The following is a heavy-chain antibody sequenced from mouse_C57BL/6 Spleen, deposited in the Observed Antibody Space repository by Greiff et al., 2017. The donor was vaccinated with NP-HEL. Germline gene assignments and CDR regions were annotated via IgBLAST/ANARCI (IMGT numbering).Heavy chain of an antibody. CDR2: IRNKANNHAT. Sequence: EVQLQESGGGLVQPGGSMKLSCAASGFTFSDAWMDWVRQSPEKGLEWVAEIRNKANNHATYYAESVKGRFTISRDDSKSSVYLQMNSLRAEDTGIYYCTRSSYYGSTYAMDYWGQGTSVTVSS. CDR1: GFTFSDAW. V-gene: IGHV6-6*01. CDR3: TRSSYYGSTYAMDY. J-gene: IGHJ4*01. D-gene: IGHD1-1*01.